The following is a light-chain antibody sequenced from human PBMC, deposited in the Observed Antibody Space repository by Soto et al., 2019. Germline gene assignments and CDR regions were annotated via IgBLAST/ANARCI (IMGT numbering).Light chain of an antibody. Sequence: DIQLTQSPSFLSASVGDRVTIFCRASQGISTYLAWYQQKPGKAPKPLIYAASALHSGVPSRFSGSGSGTEFTLTVSRLQPEDFATYDCQQLNAYPLTFGGGTRVEIK. J-gene: IGKJ4*01. CDR3: QQLNAYPLT. CDR2: AAS. V-gene: IGKV1-9*01. CDR1: QGISTY.